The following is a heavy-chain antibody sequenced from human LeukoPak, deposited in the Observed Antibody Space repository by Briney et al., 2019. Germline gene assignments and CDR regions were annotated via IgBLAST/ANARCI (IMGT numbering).Heavy chain of an antibody. V-gene: IGHV1-8*01. J-gene: IGHJ4*02. CDR1: GYTFTSYD. CDR2: MNPNSGNT. CDR3: ARGWFGQLLQDY. Sequence: ASVKVSCKASGYTFTSYDINWGRQATGQGPEWMGWMNPNSGNTGYAQQFQGRVTMTRTTSTSTAYMELSSLRSDDTAVYYCARGWFGQLLQDYWGQGTLVTVSS. D-gene: IGHD3-10*01.